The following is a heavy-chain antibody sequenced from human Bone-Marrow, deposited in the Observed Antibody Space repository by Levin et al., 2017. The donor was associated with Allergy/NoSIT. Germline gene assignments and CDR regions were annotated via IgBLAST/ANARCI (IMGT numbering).Heavy chain of an antibody. CDR3: ARFLLSYYYMDI. CDR2: ISSRSSDI. CDR1: GFSFGSYP. J-gene: IGHJ6*03. D-gene: IGHD2-8*02. Sequence: ASVKVSCAASGFSFGSYPMNWVRQAPGQGLEWVSSISSRSSDIYYADSVKGRFTISRDNAENSLYLQMNNLRAEDTGVYYCARFLLSYYYMDIWGKGTPVTVSS. V-gene: IGHV3-21*06.